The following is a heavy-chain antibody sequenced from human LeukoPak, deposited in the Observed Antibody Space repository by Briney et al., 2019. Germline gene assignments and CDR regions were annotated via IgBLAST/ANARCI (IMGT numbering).Heavy chain of an antibody. D-gene: IGHD3-16*02. V-gene: IGHV3-48*02. CDR2: ISSSSSTM. J-gene: IGHJ3*02. CDR3: ARDGDTTIVNFALDI. Sequence: GSLRLSCVASGFTFSSYSMNWVRQAPGKGLEWVSYISSSSSTMYYADSVKGRFTISRDNAKNSLHLQLNSLRDEDTAVYYCARDGDTTIVNFALDIWAKGQWSPSLQ. CDR1: GFTFSSYS.